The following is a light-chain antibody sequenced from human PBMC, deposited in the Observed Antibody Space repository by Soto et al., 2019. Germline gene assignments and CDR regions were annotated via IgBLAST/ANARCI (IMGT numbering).Light chain of an antibody. CDR2: RNN. CDR3: AAWDDSLSPHVV. J-gene: IGLJ2*01. CDR1: SSNIGSNY. Sequence: QPVLTQPPSASGTPGQRVTISCSGSSSNIGSNYVYWYQQLPGTAPKLLIYRNNQRPSGVPDRFSGSKSGTSASLAISGLRSEDEADYYCAAWDDSLSPHVVFGGGTQLTVL. V-gene: IGLV1-47*01.